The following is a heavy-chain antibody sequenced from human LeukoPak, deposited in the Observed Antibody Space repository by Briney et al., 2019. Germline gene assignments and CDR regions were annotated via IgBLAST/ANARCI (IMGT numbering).Heavy chain of an antibody. Sequence: GGSLRLSCAASGFTFSAHTMYWVRQAPGKGLEWVAFIQSEGTTTEYADSVKGRLTISRGNSKNTISLQMNNVRAEDTAVYYCTKGALRLAYFDFWGQGTLVTVSS. J-gene: IGHJ4*02. CDR3: TKGALRLAYFDF. CDR2: IQSEGTTT. V-gene: IGHV3-30*02. CDR1: GFTFSAHT.